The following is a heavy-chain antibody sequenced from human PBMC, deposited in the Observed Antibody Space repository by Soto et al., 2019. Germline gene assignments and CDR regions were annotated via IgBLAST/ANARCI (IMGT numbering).Heavy chain of an antibody. CDR1: GYTFTDYA. Sequence: ASVKVSCKASGYTFTDYAMNWVRQDPGQRLEWMGWINAGNGDTRFSQKFQDRLTITRDTSASTSYMELSSLTSEDTAVYYCAKGVWSGTSRPYYFDYWGQGTLVTVS. D-gene: IGHD3-3*01. V-gene: IGHV1-3*01. CDR2: INAGNGDT. J-gene: IGHJ4*02. CDR3: AKGVWSGTSRPYYFDY.